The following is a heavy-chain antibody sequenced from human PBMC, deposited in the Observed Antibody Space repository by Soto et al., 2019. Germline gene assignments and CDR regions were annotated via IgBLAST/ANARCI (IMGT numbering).Heavy chain of an antibody. CDR2: IHHSGST. J-gene: IGHJ6*02. CDR3: ASPGLDTSGYRGYGMDV. D-gene: IGHD3-22*01. Sequence: SETLCLTCTVSCGSFSSSNWCTWVRHPPVNGLEWIGEIHHSGSTNYNPSLKSRLTISVDKSKNQFSLKLSSVTAADTAVYYCASPGLDTSGYRGYGMDVWGQGTTVTVSS. V-gene: IGHV4-4*02. CDR1: CGSFSSSNW.